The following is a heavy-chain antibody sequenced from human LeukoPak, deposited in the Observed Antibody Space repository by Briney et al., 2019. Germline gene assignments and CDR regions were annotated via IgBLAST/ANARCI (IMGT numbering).Heavy chain of an antibody. D-gene: IGHD2-2*01. CDR2: ISYDGSNK. CDR3: AKDWGSVSSTSRSDY. Sequence: PGGSLRLSCAASGFTFSSYGMHWVRQAPGKGLEWVAVISYDGSNKYYADSVKGRFTISRDNSKNTLYLQMNSLGAEDTAVYYCAKDWGSVSSTSRSDYWGQGTLVTVSS. J-gene: IGHJ4*02. V-gene: IGHV3-30*18. CDR1: GFTFSSYG.